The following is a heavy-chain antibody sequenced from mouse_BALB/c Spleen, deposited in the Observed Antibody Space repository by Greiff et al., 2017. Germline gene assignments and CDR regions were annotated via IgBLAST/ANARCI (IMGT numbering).Heavy chain of an antibody. CDR1: GFTFSSYA. J-gene: IGHJ4*01. CDR2: ISSGGST. V-gene: IGHV5-6-5*01. CDR3: ARWNSYYAMDY. Sequence: EVMLVESGGGLVKPGGSLKLSCAASGFTFSSYAMSWVRQTPEKRLEWVASISSGGSTYYPDSVKGRFTISRDNARNILYLQMSSLRSEDTAMYYCARWNSYYAMDYWGQGTSVTVSS.